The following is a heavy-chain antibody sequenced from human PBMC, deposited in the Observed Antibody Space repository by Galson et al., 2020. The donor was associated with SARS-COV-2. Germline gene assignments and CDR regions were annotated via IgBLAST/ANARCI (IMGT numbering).Heavy chain of an antibody. CDR3: ARENFEIVSGPFDY. CDR2: IDWADDK. CDR1: GFSLTTSGMC. D-gene: IGHD2-21*01. V-gene: IGHV2-70*11. Sequence: VSGPTLVKPTQTLTLTCTFSGFSLTTSGMCVSWIRQPPGKALEWLARIDWADDKYYNTSLKTRLTISKDTSKNQVVLTMTDVDPVDTATYFCARENFEIVSGPFDYWGQGTRVIVSS. J-gene: IGHJ4*01.